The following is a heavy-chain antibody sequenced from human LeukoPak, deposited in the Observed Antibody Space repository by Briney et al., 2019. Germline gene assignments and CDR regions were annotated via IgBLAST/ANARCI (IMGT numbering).Heavy chain of an antibody. J-gene: IGHJ6*03. CDR1: VKFIRNVDF. Sequence: SETLSLTCTVPVKFIRNVDFWGWIRQPPGKGLEWIGSISHSGSAYYSPSLKSRVTISTDTSKSHFSLKLTSVTATDTAVYYCARLRWELLYLHYFIDVWGKGTTVTVSS. CDR2: ISHSGSA. CDR3: ARLRWELLYLHYFIDV. D-gene: IGHD1-26*01. V-gene: IGHV4-38-2*02.